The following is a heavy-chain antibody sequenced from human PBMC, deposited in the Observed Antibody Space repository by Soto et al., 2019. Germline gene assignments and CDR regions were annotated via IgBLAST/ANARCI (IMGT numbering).Heavy chain of an antibody. Sequence: SQTLSLTCAISGVSVSSNTASWNWIRQSPSRGLEWLGSTYFRAKWYNDYAVSVTSRIVITPDTSNNQFSLQLNSVTPEDTAVYFCAKGDNLGPKTGYAFDPWGQGIMVTVSS. CDR2: TYFRAKWYN. D-gene: IGHD5-12*01. CDR3: AKGDNLGPKTGYAFDP. V-gene: IGHV6-1*01. J-gene: IGHJ5*02. CDR1: GVSVSSNTAS.